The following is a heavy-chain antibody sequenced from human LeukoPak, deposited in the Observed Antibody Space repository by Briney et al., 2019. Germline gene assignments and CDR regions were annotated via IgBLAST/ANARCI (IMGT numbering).Heavy chain of an antibody. V-gene: IGHV3-30*04. CDR2: ISYDGSNK. CDR1: GFTFSSYA. Sequence: PGGSLRLSCAASGFTFSSYAMHWVRQAPGKGLEWVAVISYDGSNKYYADSVKGRFTISRDNSKNTLYLQMNSLRAEDTAVYYCARSIAVAGPPDYWGQGTLVTVSS. CDR3: ARSIAVAGPPDY. J-gene: IGHJ4*02. D-gene: IGHD6-19*01.